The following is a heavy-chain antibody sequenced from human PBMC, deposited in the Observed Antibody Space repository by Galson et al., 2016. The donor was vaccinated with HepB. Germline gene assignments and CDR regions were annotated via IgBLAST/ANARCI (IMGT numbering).Heavy chain of an antibody. Sequence: SLRLSRAASGFTFGSYAMLWVRQAPGKGLAWVATISDDGRKKDYADSVRGRFTISRDNSKNTLYLQMNSLRAEDTAVYYCAKVLPYSAGHGMDVRGQGTTVTVSS. CDR1: GFTFGSYA. V-gene: IGHV3-30*18. J-gene: IGHJ6*01. D-gene: IGHD6-13*01. CDR2: ISDDGRKK. CDR3: AKVLPYSAGHGMDV.